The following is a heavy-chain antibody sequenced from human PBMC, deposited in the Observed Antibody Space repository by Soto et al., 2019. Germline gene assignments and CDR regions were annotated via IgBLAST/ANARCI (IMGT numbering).Heavy chain of an antibody. CDR3: ASSDLNYDFWSGSDY. J-gene: IGHJ4*02. CDR1: GFTFSSYA. V-gene: IGHV3-23*01. Sequence: GGSLRLSCAASGFTFSSYAMSWVRQAPGKGLEWVSAISGSGGSTYYADSLKGRFTISRDNSKNTLYLQMNSLRAEDTAVYYCASSDLNYDFWSGSDYWGQGTLVTVS. CDR2: ISGSGGST. D-gene: IGHD3-3*01.